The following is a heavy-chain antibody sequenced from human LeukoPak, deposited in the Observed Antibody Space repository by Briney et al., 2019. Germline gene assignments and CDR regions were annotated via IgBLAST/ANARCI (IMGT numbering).Heavy chain of an antibody. CDR1: GGSFSDYY. D-gene: IGHD3-10*01. Sequence: SETLSPTCAVYGGSFSDYYWSWIRQPPGKGLEWIGEINHSGSTNYNPSLKSRVTISIDTSMNHFSLKLSSVTAADTAVYYCAAFGSGSYLGYWGQGTLVTVSS. CDR2: INHSGST. V-gene: IGHV4-34*01. J-gene: IGHJ4*02. CDR3: AAFGSGSYLGY.